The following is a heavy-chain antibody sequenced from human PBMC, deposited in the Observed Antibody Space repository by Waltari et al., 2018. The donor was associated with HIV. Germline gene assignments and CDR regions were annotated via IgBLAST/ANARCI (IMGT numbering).Heavy chain of an antibody. V-gene: IGHV4-39*02. CDR2: IYYSENT. Sequence: QLQLQESGPGLVKPSETLSLTCTVPGGSVSSSVYYWGWIRQPPGKGLEWIGNIYYSENTYYSPSLKSRVTISVDTSKNHFPLRVTSVTAADTAVYYCARGPGYYFDSWGQGTLVTVSS. J-gene: IGHJ4*02. CDR1: GGSVSSSVYY. D-gene: IGHD3-10*01. CDR3: ARGPGYYFDS.